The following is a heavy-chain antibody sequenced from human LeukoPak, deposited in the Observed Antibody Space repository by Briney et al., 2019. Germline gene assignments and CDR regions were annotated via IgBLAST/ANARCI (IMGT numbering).Heavy chain of an antibody. CDR1: GYTFTSYG. CDR3: ARNLVVVPAASMDV. J-gene: IGHJ6*02. D-gene: IGHD2-2*01. CDR2: ISAYNGNT. Sequence: ASVKVTCKASGYTFTSYGISWVRQAPGQGLEWMGWISAYNGNTNYAQKLQGRVTMTTNTSTSTAYMELRSLRSDDTAVYYCARNLVVVPAASMDVWGQGTTVTVSS. V-gene: IGHV1-18*01.